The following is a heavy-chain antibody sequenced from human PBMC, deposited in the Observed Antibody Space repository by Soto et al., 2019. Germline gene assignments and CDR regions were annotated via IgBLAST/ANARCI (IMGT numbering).Heavy chain of an antibody. Sequence: QVQLVQSGAEVKKPGASVKVSCKASGYTFTSYGISWVRQAPGQGLEWMGWISAYNGNTNYAQKLQGRVTMTPDTSTNTAYMELRSLRSDDTAVYYCARGGGSITMIVVAVSDDAFDIWGQGTMVTVSS. CDR1: GYTFTSYG. V-gene: IGHV1-18*01. CDR2: ISAYNGNT. J-gene: IGHJ3*02. CDR3: ARGGGSITMIVVAVSDDAFDI. D-gene: IGHD3-22*01.